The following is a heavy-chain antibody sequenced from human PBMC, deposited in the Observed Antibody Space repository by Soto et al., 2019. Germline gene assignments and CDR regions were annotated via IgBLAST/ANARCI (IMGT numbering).Heavy chain of an antibody. V-gene: IGHV3-30-3*01. J-gene: IGHJ4*02. CDR2: ISYDGSNK. CDR3: ARDRYYYDSSGPPY. Sequence: GGSLRLSCAASGFTFSSYAMHWVRQAPGKGLEWVAVISYDGSNKYYADSVKGRFTISRDNSKNTLYLQMNSLRAEDTAVYYCARDRYYYDSSGPPYWGQGTLVTVSS. CDR1: GFTFSSYA. D-gene: IGHD3-22*01.